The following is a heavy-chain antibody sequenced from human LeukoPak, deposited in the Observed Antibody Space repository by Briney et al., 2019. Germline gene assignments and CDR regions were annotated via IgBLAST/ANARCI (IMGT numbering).Heavy chain of an antibody. J-gene: IGHJ4*02. V-gene: IGHV3-7*01. CDR1: GFTFRSYW. CDR3: AREPNSGSDSDY. Sequence: GGSLRLSCAASGFTFRSYWMTWVRQAPGMGLEWVANIKQDGSEKHYVDSVKGRFTISRDNAKNSLYLQMNSLRAEDTAVYYCAREPNSGSDSDYWGQGTLVTVSS. D-gene: IGHD1-26*01. CDR2: IKQDGSEK.